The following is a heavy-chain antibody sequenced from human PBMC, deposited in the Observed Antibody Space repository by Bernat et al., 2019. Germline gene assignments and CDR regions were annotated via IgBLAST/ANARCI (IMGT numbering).Heavy chain of an antibody. V-gene: IGHV3-30*18. CDR2: ISYDGSNK. CDR3: AKGSIHVRYYYGMDV. Sequence: QVQLVESGGGVVQPGRSLRLSCAASGFTFSSYGMHWVRQAPGKGLEWVAVISYDGSNKYYADSVKGRFTISRDNSKNTLYLKMNSLRAEDTAVYYCAKGSIHVRYYYGMDVWGQGTTVTVSS. CDR1: GFTFSSYG. D-gene: IGHD2-2*01. J-gene: IGHJ6*02.